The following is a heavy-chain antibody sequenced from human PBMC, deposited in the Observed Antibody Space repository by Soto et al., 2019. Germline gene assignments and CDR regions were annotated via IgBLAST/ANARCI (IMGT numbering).Heavy chain of an antibody. CDR2: IYHSGST. Sequence: SWIRQPPGKGLEWIGYIYHSGSTYYNPSLKSRVTISVDRSKNQFSLKLSSVTAADTAVYYCARAALTWWFDPWGQGTLVTVSS. D-gene: IGHD6-25*01. J-gene: IGHJ5*02. V-gene: IGHV4-30-2*01. CDR3: ARAALTWWFDP.